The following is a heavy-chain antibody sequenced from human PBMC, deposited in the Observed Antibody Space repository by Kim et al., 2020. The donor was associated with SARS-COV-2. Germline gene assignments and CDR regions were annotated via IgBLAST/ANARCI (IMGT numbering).Heavy chain of an antibody. J-gene: IGHJ4*02. CDR3: ARVPYCSGGSCYFDY. CDR2: IYYSGST. Sequence: SETLSLTCAVSGGSISSSNWCSWVRQPPGKGLEWSGEIYYSGSTNYNPSLKSRVTISVDKSKNQFSLELSSVTAADTAVYYCARVPYCSGGSCYFDYWGQGTLATVSS. V-gene: IGHV4-4*02. D-gene: IGHD2-15*01. CDR1: GGSISSSNW.